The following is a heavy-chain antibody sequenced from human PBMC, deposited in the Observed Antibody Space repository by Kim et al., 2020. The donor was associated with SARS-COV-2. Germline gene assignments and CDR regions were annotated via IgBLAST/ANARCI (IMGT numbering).Heavy chain of an antibody. Sequence: GGSLRLSCAASGFTFSSYAMNWVRQAPGKGLEWVAGISYDGSQEYYADSVKGRFTISRDRPKNTLYVQMDSLRAEDTAVYYCARRHYYDGRTYYPFDLWG. J-gene: IGHJ3*01. V-gene: IGHV3-30*04. D-gene: IGHD3-22*01. CDR2: ISYDGSQE. CDR1: GFTFSSYA. CDR3: ARRHYYDGRTYYPFDL.